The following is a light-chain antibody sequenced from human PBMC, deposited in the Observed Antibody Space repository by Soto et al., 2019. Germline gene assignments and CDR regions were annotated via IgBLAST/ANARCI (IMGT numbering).Light chain of an antibody. CDR3: QQYGSSSWT. V-gene: IGKV3-20*01. J-gene: IGKJ1*01. Sequence: EIVLTQSPGTLSLSPGERATLSCRASQSVSSSYLAWYQQKPGQAPRLLIYGASSRATGIPDRFSGSGSWTDFTLTSSRLEPEDFAVYYCQQYGSSSWTFGQGTKVEIK. CDR1: QSVSSSY. CDR2: GAS.